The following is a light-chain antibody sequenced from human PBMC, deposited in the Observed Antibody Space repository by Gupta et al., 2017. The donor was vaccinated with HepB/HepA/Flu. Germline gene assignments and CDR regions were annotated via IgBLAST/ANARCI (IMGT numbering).Light chain of an antibody. Sequence: DIVMTQSPDSLAVSLGERATINCKSSQSVLYSSNNKNYLAWYQQKPGQPPKLLMYWASTRESGVPDRFSGSGSGTDFTLTISSRQAEDVAVYYCQQDSSSPITFGGGTEVEIK. CDR3: QQDSSSPIT. CDR1: QSVLYSSNNKNY. CDR2: WAS. V-gene: IGKV4-1*01. J-gene: IGKJ4*01.